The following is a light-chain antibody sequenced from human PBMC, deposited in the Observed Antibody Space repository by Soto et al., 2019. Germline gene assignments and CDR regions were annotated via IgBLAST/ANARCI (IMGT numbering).Light chain of an antibody. CDR1: ESVYSSY. V-gene: IGKV3D-20*01. CDR2: AAS. CDR3: QQYGNAPIT. J-gene: IGKJ5*01. Sequence: EIVLSQSPATLSLSPGEGATLSCGASESVYSSYVAWYQQKPGLAPRLLIYAASNRATGIPDRFSGSGSGTDYILTINRLEPEDFPVYYCQQYGNAPITFGQGTRLEIK.